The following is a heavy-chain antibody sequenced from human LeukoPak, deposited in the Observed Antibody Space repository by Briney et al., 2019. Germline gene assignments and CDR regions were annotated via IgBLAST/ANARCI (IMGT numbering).Heavy chain of an antibody. V-gene: IGHV3-7*01. CDR3: ARLEPAWGYFEY. CDR2: IRQDGSET. Sequence: GGSLRLSCAASRFTFSTYWMSWVRQAPGKGLEWVANIRQDGSETYYVDSVKGRFTISRDNAKNSLYLQMNSLRGEDTAVYYCARLEPAWGYFEYWGQGTLVTVSS. CDR1: RFTFSTYW. J-gene: IGHJ4*02. D-gene: IGHD2-2*01.